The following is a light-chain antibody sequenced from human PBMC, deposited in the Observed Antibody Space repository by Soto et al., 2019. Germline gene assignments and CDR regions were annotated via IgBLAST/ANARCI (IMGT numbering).Light chain of an antibody. CDR2: GAS. J-gene: IGKJ3*01. CDR1: QSVSSN. CDR3: HQYGSSPFT. Sequence: EIVMTQSPATLSVSPGERATLSCRASQSVSSNLAWYQQKPGQAPRLLIYGASTRATGIPDRFSGSGSGTEFTLTINSLQSEDFAVYYCHQYGSSPFTFGPGTKVDI. V-gene: IGKV3-15*01.